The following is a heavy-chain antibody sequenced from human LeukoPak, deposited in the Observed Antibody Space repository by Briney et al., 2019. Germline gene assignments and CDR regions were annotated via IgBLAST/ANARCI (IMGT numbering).Heavy chain of an antibody. Sequence: GESLKISCKGSGYSFTSYWIGWVRQMPGKGLEWMGILDPGDSDTRYSPSLQGQVTISADKSISTAYLQWSSLKASDTAMYYCARPREVVITSVGAFDIWGQGTMVTVSS. CDR1: GYSFTSYW. D-gene: IGHD3-22*01. CDR3: ARPREVVITSVGAFDI. CDR2: LDPGDSDT. J-gene: IGHJ3*02. V-gene: IGHV5-51*01.